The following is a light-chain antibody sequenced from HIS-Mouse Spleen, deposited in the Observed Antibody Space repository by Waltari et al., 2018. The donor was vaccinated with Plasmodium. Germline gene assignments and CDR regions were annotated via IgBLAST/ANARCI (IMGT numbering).Light chain of an antibody. CDR3: QAWDSSTVV. V-gene: IGLV3-1*01. J-gene: IGLJ2*01. CDR1: KLGDNY. Sequence: SYELTQPPSVSVSPGQTASITCSGDKLGDNYACWYQQKPGQSPVLVIYQDSKRLSGIPERFSGSNSGNTATLTISGTQAMDEADYYCQAWDSSTVVFGGGTKLTVL. CDR2: QDS.